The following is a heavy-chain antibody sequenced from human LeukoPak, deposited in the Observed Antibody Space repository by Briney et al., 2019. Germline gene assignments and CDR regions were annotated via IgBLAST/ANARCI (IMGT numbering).Heavy chain of an antibody. V-gene: IGHV1-46*01. CDR3: ARDPGYCSGGSCYYFDY. D-gene: IGHD2-15*01. Sequence: ASVEVSCKASGYTFTSYYMHWVRQAPGQGLEWMGIINPSGGSTSYAQKFQGRVTMTRDTSTSTVYMEQSSLRSEDTAVYYCARDPGYCSGGSCYYFDYWGQGTLVTVSS. CDR2: INPSGGST. CDR1: GYTFTSYY. J-gene: IGHJ4*02.